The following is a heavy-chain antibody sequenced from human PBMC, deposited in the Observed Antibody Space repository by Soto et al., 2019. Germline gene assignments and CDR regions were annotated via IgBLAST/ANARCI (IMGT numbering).Heavy chain of an antibody. D-gene: IGHD6-13*01. Sequence: GGSLRLSCAASGFNFRKYAMTWVRQAPGKGLEWVSTISGSGGSTYYADSVKGRFTISRDNSKNTLYLQMNSLRAEDTAVYYCAKDQGSSWYEIDYWGQGTLVTVSS. CDR1: GFNFRKYA. CDR2: ISGSGGST. V-gene: IGHV3-23*01. CDR3: AKDQGSSWYEIDY. J-gene: IGHJ4*02.